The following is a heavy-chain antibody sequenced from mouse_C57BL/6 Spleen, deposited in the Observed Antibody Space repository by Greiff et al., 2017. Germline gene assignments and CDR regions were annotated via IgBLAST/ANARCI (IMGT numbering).Heavy chain of an antibody. CDR1: GYTFTSYW. V-gene: IGHV1-72*01. CDR2: IDPNSGGT. CDR3: ARAALGVVWFGY. J-gene: IGHJ3*01. D-gene: IGHD4-1*01. Sequence: QVQLKQPGAELVKPGASVKLSCKASGYTFTSYWMHWVKQRPGRGLEWIGRIDPNSGGTKYNEKFKGKATLTVDKPSSTAYMQLSSLTSEDSAVYYCARAALGVVWFGYWGQGTLVTVSA.